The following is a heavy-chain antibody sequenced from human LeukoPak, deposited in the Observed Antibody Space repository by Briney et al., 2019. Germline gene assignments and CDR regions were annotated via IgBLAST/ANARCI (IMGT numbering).Heavy chain of an antibody. Sequence: SETLSLTCTVSGGSISSYYWSWIRQPPGKGLEWIGYIYYSGSTNYNPSLKSRVTISVDTSKNQFSLKLSSVTAADTAVYYCARDPGSGSYNMGLDYWGQGTLVTVSS. J-gene: IGHJ4*02. CDR1: GGSISSYY. CDR2: IYYSGST. CDR3: ARDPGSGSYNMGLDY. V-gene: IGHV4-59*01. D-gene: IGHD3-10*01.